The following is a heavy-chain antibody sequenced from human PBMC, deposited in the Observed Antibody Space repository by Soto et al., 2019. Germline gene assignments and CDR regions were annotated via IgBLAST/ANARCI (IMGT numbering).Heavy chain of an antibody. D-gene: IGHD6-13*01. CDR3: ARDRTHRLSSSWYLVRDYYYYYMEV. Sequence: GASVKVSCKASGYTFTSYAMHWVRQAPGQRLEWMGWINAGNGNTKYSQKFQGRVTITRDTSASTAYMELSSLRSEDTAVYYCARDRTHRLSSSWYLVRDYYYYYMEVWGKGTTVTVSS. J-gene: IGHJ6*03. CDR2: INAGNGNT. CDR1: GYTFTSYA. V-gene: IGHV1-3*01.